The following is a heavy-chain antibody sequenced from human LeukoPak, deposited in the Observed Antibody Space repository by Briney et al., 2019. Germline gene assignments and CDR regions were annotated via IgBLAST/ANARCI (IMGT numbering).Heavy chain of an antibody. V-gene: IGHV3-30-3*01. J-gene: IGHJ4*02. CDR1: GFTFSSYA. D-gene: IGHD4-17*01. Sequence: GGSLRLSCAASGFTFSSYAMHWVRQAPGKGLEWVAVISYDGSTYYADSVKGRFTISRDNSKNTLYLQMNSLRAEDTAVYHCAKDRWTVTIIGDFDYWGQGTLVTVSS. CDR3: AKDRWTVTIIGDFDY. CDR2: ISYDGST.